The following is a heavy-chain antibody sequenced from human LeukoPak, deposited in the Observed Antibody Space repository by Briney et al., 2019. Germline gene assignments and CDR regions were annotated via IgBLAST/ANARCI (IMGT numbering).Heavy chain of an antibody. D-gene: IGHD3-10*01. V-gene: IGHV3-49*02. J-gene: IGHJ4*02. CDR2: IRSKAYGGTT. CDR3: TGSFGELTFFDY. Sequence: WIRQPPGKGLEWVGFIRSKAYGGTTENAASVKGRFTISRDDSKSIAYLQMNSLKTEDTAVYYCTGSFGELTFFDYWGLGTLVTVSS.